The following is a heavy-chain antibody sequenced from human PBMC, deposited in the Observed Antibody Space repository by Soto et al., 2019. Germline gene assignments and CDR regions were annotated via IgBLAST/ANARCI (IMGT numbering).Heavy chain of an antibody. CDR3: AREHRNNKYQLPRCPDY. V-gene: IGHV3-23*01. CDR1: GFTFSSYA. J-gene: IGHJ4*02. CDR2: ISGSGGST. D-gene: IGHD2-2*01. Sequence: GSLRLSCAASGFTFSSYAMSWVRQAPGKGLEWVSAISGSGGSTYYADSVKGRFTITRDNSKNTLYLQMNSLRAEDTAVYYCAREHRNNKYQLPRCPDYWGQGTPVTVSS.